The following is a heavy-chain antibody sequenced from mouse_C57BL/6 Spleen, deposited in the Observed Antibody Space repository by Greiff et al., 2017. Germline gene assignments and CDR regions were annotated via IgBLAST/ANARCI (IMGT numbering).Heavy chain of an antibody. Sequence: VQLQESGPELVKPGASVKISCKASGYAFSSSWMNWVKQRPGKGLEWIGRIYPGDGDTNYNGKFKGKATLTADKSSSTAYMQLSSLTSEDSAVYFCARSGDDGSSFDVWGTGTTVTVSS. CDR1: GYAFSSSW. D-gene: IGHD1-1*01. V-gene: IGHV1-82*01. J-gene: IGHJ1*03. CDR3: ARSGDDGSSFDV. CDR2: IYPGDGDT.